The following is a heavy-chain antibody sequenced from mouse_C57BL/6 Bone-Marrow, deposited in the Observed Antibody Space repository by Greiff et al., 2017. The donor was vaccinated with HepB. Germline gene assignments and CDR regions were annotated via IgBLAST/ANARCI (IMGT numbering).Heavy chain of an antibody. CDR1: GYAFSSSW. J-gene: IGHJ4*01. Sequence: VQLQQSGPELVKPGASVKISCKASGYAFSSSWMNWVKQRPGKGLEWIGRIYPGDGDTNYNGKFKGKATLTADKSSSTSYMQLSSLTSEDSAVYFCARSRGYGAMDYWGQGTSVTVSS. D-gene: IGHD2-2*01. CDR2: IYPGDGDT. CDR3: ARSRGYGAMDY. V-gene: IGHV1-82*01.